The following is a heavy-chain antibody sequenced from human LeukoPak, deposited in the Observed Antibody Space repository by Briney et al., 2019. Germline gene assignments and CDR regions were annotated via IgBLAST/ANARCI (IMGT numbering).Heavy chain of an antibody. D-gene: IGHD3-10*01. CDR3: ARDRGGWFGELLSDAFDI. Sequence: ASVKVSCKASGYTFTSYGISWVRQAPGQGLEWMGWIGAYNGNTNYAQKLQGRVTMTTDTSTSTAYMELRSLRSDDTAVYYCARDRGGWFGELLSDAFDIWGQGTMVTVSS. J-gene: IGHJ3*02. CDR1: GYTFTSYG. V-gene: IGHV1-18*01. CDR2: IGAYNGNT.